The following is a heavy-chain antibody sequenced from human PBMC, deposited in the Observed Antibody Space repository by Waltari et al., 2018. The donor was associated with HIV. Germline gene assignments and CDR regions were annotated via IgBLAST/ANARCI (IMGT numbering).Heavy chain of an antibody. Sequence: QVSVVDWGGGLFRPGGSLRFSSPASGFTPRLFALHWVGQAPGRGLEGVAGIRFDGSQDYYGDSVKGRFIISRDNSKNAIFLEMTTLRLEDTAKYRCVKDEAPVRDAIFDIWGQGTMVTVS. V-gene: IGHV3-30*02. CDR3: VKDEAPVRDAIFDI. J-gene: IGHJ3*01. CDR2: IRFDGSQD. CDR1: GFTPRLFA.